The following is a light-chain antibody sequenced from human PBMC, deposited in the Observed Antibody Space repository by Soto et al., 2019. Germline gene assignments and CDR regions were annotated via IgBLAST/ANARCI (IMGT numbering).Light chain of an antibody. CDR3: LLSYGLPPPV. V-gene: IGLV7-46*01. Sequence: QXVVTQEXXLTXXXXXXVTXXXGSSTGAVTSDHYPFWFQKRPGQAPMTLIYDTSNKHSWTPARFSGSLVGGKAALTLSGAQPEDEAEYYCLLSYGLPPPVFGGGTQLTVL. CDR1: TGAVTSDHY. CDR2: DTS. J-gene: IGLJ7*01.